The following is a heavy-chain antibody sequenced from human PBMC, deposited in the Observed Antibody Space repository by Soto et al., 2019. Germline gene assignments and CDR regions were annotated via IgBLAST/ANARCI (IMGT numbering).Heavy chain of an antibody. J-gene: IGHJ4*02. CDR2: LNPNSGDT. CDR1: GYTFSSYD. CDR3: ATSGGGWYLY. Sequence: QVQLVQSGAEVKKPGASVKVSCKASGYTFSSYDINWVRQATGQGLEWMGWLNPNSGDTGYAQKFQGRVTLTRNTSINTAYIEPRRLTSDDTAVYYCATSGGGWYLYWGQGTLVTVSS. V-gene: IGHV1-8*01. D-gene: IGHD6-19*01.